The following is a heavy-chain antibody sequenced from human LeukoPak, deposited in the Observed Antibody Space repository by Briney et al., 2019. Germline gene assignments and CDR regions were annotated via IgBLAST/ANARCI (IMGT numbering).Heavy chain of an antibody. D-gene: IGHD6-19*01. CDR2: ISSTSSYI. CDR1: GFTFSNYN. J-gene: IGHJ4*02. Sequence: SGGSLRLSCAASGFTFSNYNFYWVRQAPGKGLEWVSSISSTSSYIYYADSMKGRFTISRDNAKNSLYLQMNSLRVEDTAFYYCAKDNRRHYTSGPNPDSLHWGQGALVTVSS. V-gene: IGHV3-21*04. CDR3: AKDNRRHYTSGPNPDSLH.